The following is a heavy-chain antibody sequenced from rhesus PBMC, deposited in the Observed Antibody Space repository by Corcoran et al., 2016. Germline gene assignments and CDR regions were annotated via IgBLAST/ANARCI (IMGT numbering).Heavy chain of an antibody. Sequence: QVQLVQSGAEVKKPGASVKVSCKASGFTFGSYAFKWVRQAPGQGLEWMGVIIPLVGITNYAEKFQGRVTITADTSTSTDYMELSSLRSEDTAVDYCATSMNTVTTWGYGLDSWGQGVGVTVSS. J-gene: IGHJ6*01. CDR2: IIPLVGIT. CDR1: GFTFGSYA. CDR3: ATSMNTVTTWGYGLDS. V-gene: IGHV1-198*02. D-gene: IGHD4-23*01.